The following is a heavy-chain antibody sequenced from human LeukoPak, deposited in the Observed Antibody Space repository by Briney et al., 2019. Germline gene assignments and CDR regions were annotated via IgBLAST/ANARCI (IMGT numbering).Heavy chain of an antibody. J-gene: IGHJ6*03. Sequence: GGSLRLSWAASGFTFSSYSMNWGRQAPGTGLEWVSYISSSSSTIYYADSVKGRFTISRDNAKNSLSPQMTSLRAEATAAYYCARDPEAHHYYYMDVWGNGTPVTVSS. CDR2: ISSSSSTI. V-gene: IGHV3-48*01. CDR3: ARDPEAHHYYYMDV. CDR1: GFTFSSYS.